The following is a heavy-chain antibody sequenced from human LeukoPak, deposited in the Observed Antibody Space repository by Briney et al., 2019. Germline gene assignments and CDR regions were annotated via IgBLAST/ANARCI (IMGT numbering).Heavy chain of an antibody. CDR3: AKVLYGSGSYLPLYY. J-gene: IGHJ4*01. CDR1: GFMFSSYG. D-gene: IGHD3-10*01. V-gene: IGHV3-30*02. CDR2: IRYDGSNK. Sequence: GGSLRLSCAASGFMFSSYGMHWVRPAPGKGVEWVSFIRYDGSNKYYPDSVKGRITISRDNSKNTLYLQMNSLRAEDAAVYYCAKVLYGSGSYLPLYYWGQGTLVTVSS.